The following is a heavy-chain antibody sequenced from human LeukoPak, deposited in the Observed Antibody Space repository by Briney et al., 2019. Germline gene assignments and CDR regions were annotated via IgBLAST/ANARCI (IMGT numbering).Heavy chain of an antibody. CDR1: GGSMSNYY. CDR2: VCSGTN. CDR3: ARDIGGWFDY. Sequence: SETLSLTCTVSGGSMSNYYWTWIRQPPGKGLEWIGYVCSGTNDHNPSLKSRVTISADTSRNQFSLKLNSVTAADTAVYYCARDIGGWFDYWGQGILVTVSS. V-gene: IGHV4-59*01. J-gene: IGHJ5*01. D-gene: IGHD2-15*01.